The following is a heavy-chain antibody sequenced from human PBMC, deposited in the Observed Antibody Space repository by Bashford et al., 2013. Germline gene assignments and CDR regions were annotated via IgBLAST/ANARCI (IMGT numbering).Heavy chain of an antibody. D-gene: IGHD3-16*01. Sequence: GSLRLSCTTSGFTFGDYSVSWFRQAPGKGLEWVAITTARSYGERTEYAASVRGRFIISRDDSKSIAYLQMNSLSTGDTAVYFCTRDSWGRRPPTTFDHWGQGTLVTVSS. J-gene: IGHJ4*02. CDR1: GFTFGDYS. CDR2: TTARSYGERT. CDR3: TRDSWGRRPPTTFDH. V-gene: IGHV3-49*03.